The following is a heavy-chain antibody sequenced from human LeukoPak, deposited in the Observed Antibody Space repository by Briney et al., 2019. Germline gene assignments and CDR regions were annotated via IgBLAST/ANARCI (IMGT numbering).Heavy chain of an antibody. Sequence: GGSLRLSCAASGSTFSSYSMNWVRQAPGKGLEWVSSISSGSTYIYYADSVKGRFTISRDNTKNSLYLQMNSLRAEDTAVYYCTREGVDVFDIWGQGTMVTVSS. J-gene: IGHJ3*02. CDR2: ISSGSTYI. CDR3: TREGVDVFDI. D-gene: IGHD3-10*01. V-gene: IGHV3-21*01. CDR1: GSTFSSYS.